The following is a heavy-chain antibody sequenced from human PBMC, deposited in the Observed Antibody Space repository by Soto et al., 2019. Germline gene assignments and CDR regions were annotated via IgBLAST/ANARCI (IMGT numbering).Heavy chain of an antibody. Sequence: QVQLVESGGGVVQPGRSLRLSCAASGFTFSSYGMHWVRQAPGKGLEWVAVIWYDGSNKYYADSVKGRFTISRDNSKNTLYLQMNSLRAEDTAVYYCAKDLPRGYSVSWYYFDYWGQGTLVTVSS. CDR2: IWYDGSNK. CDR1: GFTFSSYG. J-gene: IGHJ4*02. V-gene: IGHV3-33*06. CDR3: AKDLPRGYSVSWYYFDY. D-gene: IGHD5-12*01.